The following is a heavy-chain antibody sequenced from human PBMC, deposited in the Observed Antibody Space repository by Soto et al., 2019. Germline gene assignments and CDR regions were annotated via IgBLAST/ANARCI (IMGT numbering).Heavy chain of an antibody. D-gene: IGHD2-2*01. J-gene: IGHJ5*02. CDR1: GGSISSGGYY. CDR3: ARDLRCISTSCYENWFDP. CDR2: IYYSGST. Sequence: QVQLQESGPGLVKPSQTLSLTCTVSGGSISSGGYYWSWIRQHPGKGLEWIGYIYYSGSTYYNPSLKSRVTISVDTSKNQFSLKLSSVTAADTAVYYCARDLRCISTSCYENWFDPWGQGTLVTVSS. V-gene: IGHV4-31*03.